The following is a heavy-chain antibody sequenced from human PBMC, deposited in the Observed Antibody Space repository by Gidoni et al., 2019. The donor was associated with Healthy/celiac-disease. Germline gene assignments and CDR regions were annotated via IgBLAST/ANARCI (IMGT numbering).Heavy chain of an antibody. CDR2: ISGSGGST. J-gene: IGHJ3*02. CDR1: GFTVSSEA. V-gene: IGHV3-23*01. D-gene: IGHD2-15*01. Sequence: EVQLLESGGGLVQPGGSLRLAGAASGFTVSSEARCWVRQAPGKGLEWVSAISGSGGSTYSADSVKGRFTISSDNSKNTLYLQMNSLSAEDTAVYYCAKEPGHIVVVVAAYPSDIWGQGTMVTVSS. CDR3: AKEPGHIVVVVAAYPSDI.